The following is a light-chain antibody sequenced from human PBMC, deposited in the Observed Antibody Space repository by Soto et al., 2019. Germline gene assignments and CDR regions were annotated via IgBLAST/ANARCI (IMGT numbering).Light chain of an antibody. V-gene: IGKV3-15*01. CDR2: SAS. CDR3: QQYNNWPCT. CDR1: QSISDT. Sequence: EIVMTQSPATLSVSPGGRATLSCRASQSISDTLAWYQQRPGQAPRLLIYSASSRAPAFPARFSGSGSGTDFTLTISSLQSEDSAVYYCQQYNNWPCTFGQGTKVDIK. J-gene: IGKJ1*01.